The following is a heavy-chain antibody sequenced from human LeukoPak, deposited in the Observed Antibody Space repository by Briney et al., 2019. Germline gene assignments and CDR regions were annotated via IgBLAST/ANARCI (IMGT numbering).Heavy chain of an antibody. CDR3: TRKGSQWDFVVDY. CDR2: ISSSGSTI. CDR1: GFTFSDYY. J-gene: IGHJ4*02. Sequence: GGSLRLSCAASGFTFSDYYMSWIRQAPGKGLEWVSYISSSGSTIYYADSVKGRFTISRDNAENSLYLQMDSLTAEDTAVYYCTRKGSQWDFVVDYWGQGTRVAVSP. V-gene: IGHV3-11*04. D-gene: IGHD1-26*01.